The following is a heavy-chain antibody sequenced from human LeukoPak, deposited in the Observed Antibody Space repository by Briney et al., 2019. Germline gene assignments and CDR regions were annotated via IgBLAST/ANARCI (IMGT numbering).Heavy chain of an antibody. Sequence: GRSLRLSCAASGFTFSSYGMHWVRQAPGKGLEWVAVIWYDGSNKYYADSVKGRFTISRDNSKNTLYLQMNSLRAEDTAVYYCARDRVYSYGWVNWFDPWGQGTLVTVSS. D-gene: IGHD5-18*01. CDR2: IWYDGSNK. V-gene: IGHV3-33*01. CDR3: ARDRVYSYGWVNWFDP. J-gene: IGHJ5*02. CDR1: GFTFSSYG.